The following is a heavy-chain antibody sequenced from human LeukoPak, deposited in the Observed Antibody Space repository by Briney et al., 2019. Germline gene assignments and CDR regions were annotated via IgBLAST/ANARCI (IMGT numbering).Heavy chain of an antibody. J-gene: IGHJ5*02. V-gene: IGHV3-23*01. D-gene: IGHD4-23*01. CDR1: GFTFSSYA. CDR3: AKDGHYGGNFAPDWFDP. Sequence: GGSLRLSCVVSGFTFSSYAMSWVRQAPGKGLEWVSAISGSGDSTFYADSVKGRFTISRDKSKNTLYLQMNSLRAEDTAVYYCAKDGHYGGNFAPDWFDPWGQGTLVTVSS. CDR2: ISGSGDST.